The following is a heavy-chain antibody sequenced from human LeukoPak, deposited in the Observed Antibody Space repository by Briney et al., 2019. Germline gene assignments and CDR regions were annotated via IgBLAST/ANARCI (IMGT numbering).Heavy chain of an antibody. CDR1: GYTFTNYG. Sequence: ASVKVSCKASGYTFTNYGISWVRQAPGQGLEWVGWISVYNGNRNYAPSLQDRITMTTDTSTSTAYMELRSLRSDDTAVYYCAGALLGATTRYFDYWGQGTLVTVSS. V-gene: IGHV1-18*01. CDR2: ISVYNGNR. J-gene: IGHJ4*02. CDR3: AGALLGATTRYFDY. D-gene: IGHD1-26*01.